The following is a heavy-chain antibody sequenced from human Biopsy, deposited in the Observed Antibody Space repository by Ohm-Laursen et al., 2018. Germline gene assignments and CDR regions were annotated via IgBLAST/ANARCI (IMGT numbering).Heavy chain of an antibody. D-gene: IGHD1-20*01. CDR1: GGSFSGYY. V-gene: IGHV4-34*01. CDR2: MNHGGST. CDR3: ARGSNWNDWSFDY. Sequence: TLSLTCAVYGGSFSGYYWSWIRQPPGKGLEWIGEMNHGGSTNYNSSLKSRVTISVDTSKNQFSLKLNSVTAADTAVYYCARGSNWNDWSFDYWGQGTLVTVPS. J-gene: IGHJ4*02.